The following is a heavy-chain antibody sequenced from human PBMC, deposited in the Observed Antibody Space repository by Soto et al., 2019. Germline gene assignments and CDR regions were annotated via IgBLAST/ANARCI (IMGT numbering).Heavy chain of an antibody. J-gene: IGHJ4*02. CDR2: VTSNGDST. CDR3: AKDSPSYTTSPFYFDS. CDR1: GFDFNKYA. V-gene: IGHV3-23*01. Sequence: GGSLRLSCAAFGFDFNKYAMTWVRQAPGKGLQWVSSVTSNGDSTYYADSVKGRFTTSRDNSKNTLYLQMNSLRADDTAVFYCAKDSPSYTTSPFYFDSWGQGTLVTVSS. D-gene: IGHD2-2*02.